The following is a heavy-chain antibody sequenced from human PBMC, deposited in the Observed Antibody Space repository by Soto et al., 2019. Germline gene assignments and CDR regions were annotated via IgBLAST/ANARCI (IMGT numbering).Heavy chain of an antibody. CDR3: VRDGPHITVYGYGDY. CDR1: GFTFGSFV. V-gene: IGHV3-30*04. Sequence: QVQLVESGGGVVQPGRSLRLSCTASGFTFGSFVMHWVRQAPGKGLEWEATLSLAGSNEKYADSVKGRFTISRDNSKSTMYLKMYSLTIEDTAVYYCVRDGPHITVYGYGDYWGQGPLVTVSS. CDR2: LSLAGSNE. J-gene: IGHJ4*02. D-gene: IGHD3-3*01.